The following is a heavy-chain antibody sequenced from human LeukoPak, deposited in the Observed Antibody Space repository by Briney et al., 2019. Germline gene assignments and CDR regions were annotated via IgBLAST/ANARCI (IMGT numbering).Heavy chain of an antibody. Sequence: GGSLRLSCAASGFNFGSYWMTWVRQTPAKGLGCVATMNGDGSQIYYVDSVKGRFTISRDNAKNSVYLQMNSLRDEDTAVYYCADTDVNWGQGTLVTVSA. J-gene: IGHJ1*01. CDR2: MNGDGSQI. CDR3: ADTDVN. CDR1: GFNFGSYW. V-gene: IGHV3-7*01.